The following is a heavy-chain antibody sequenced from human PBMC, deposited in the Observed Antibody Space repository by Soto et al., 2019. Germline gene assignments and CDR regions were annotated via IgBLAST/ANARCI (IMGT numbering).Heavy chain of an antibody. CDR3: ARDGYYDILNGYHMPQYYYYGMDV. CDR2: INPSSGGT. J-gene: IGHJ6*02. CDR1: GYTFTGYY. D-gene: IGHD3-9*01. Sequence: ASVKVSCKASGYTFTGYYMHWVRQAPGQGLEWMGWINPSSGGTNYAQKFQGWVTMTRDTSISTAYMELSRLRSDDTAVYYCARDGYYDILNGYHMPQYYYYGMDVWCQAITVTVS. V-gene: IGHV1-2*04.